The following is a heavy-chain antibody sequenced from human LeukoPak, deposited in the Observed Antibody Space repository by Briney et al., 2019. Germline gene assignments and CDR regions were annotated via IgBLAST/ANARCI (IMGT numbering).Heavy chain of an antibody. CDR1: GYTLTGYY. V-gene: IGHV1-2*02. J-gene: IGHJ4*02. CDR2: INPNSGGT. Sequence: ASVKVSCKASGYTLTGYYMHWVRQAPGQGLEWMGWINPNSGGTNYAQKFQGRVTMTRDTSISTAYMELSRLRSDDTAVYYCATPQARGWYGFDFDYWGQGTLVTVS. CDR3: ATPQARGWYGFDFDY. D-gene: IGHD6-19*01.